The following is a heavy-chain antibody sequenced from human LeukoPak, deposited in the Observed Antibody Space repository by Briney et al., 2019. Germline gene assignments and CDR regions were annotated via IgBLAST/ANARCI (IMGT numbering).Heavy chain of an antibody. J-gene: IGHJ5*02. CDR1: GYTFTGYY. Sequence: GASVKVSCKASGYTFTGYYMHWVRQAPGQGLEWMGWINPNSGGTNYAQKFQGRVTMTRDTSISTAYMELSRLRSDDTAVYYCAREDIVVVPAAIGNWFDPWGQGTLVTVSS. CDR2: INPNSGGT. D-gene: IGHD2-2*02. CDR3: AREDIVVVPAAIGNWFDP. V-gene: IGHV1-2*02.